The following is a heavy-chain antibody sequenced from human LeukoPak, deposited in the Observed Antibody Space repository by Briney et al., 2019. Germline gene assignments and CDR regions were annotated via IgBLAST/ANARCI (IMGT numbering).Heavy chain of an antibody. V-gene: IGHV3-30*04. D-gene: IGHD4-17*01. CDR2: ISVDGSNK. Sequence: PGGSLRLSCAASGFTFSTYAMHWVRQAPGKGLEWVAVISVDGSNKYYADSLKGRFTISRDNSKNTLYMQMNSLRAEDTAVYYCARYHGYGDYKRWFDPWGQGTLVTVSS. CDR1: GFTFSTYA. J-gene: IGHJ5*02. CDR3: ARYHGYGDYKRWFDP.